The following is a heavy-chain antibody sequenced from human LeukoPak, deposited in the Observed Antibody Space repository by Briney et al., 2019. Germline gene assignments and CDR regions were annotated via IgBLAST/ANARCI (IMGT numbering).Heavy chain of an antibody. CDR1: GYTFTSYY. J-gene: IGHJ4*02. Sequence: ASVKVSCKASGYTFTSYYMHWVRQATGQGLEWMGWMNPNSGNTGYAQKFQGRVTMTRNTSISTAYMELSSLRSEDTAVYYCARGIKYGGADYWGQGTLVTVSS. D-gene: IGHD2-21*01. CDR2: MNPNSGNT. CDR3: ARGIKYGGADY. V-gene: IGHV1-8*02.